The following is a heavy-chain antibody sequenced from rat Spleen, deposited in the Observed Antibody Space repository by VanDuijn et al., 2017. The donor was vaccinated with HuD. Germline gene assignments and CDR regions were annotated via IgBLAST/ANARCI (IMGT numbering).Heavy chain of an antibody. V-gene: IGHV3-1*01. Sequence: EVQLQESGPGLVKPSQSLSLTCSVTGSSISTYYWGWIRKFSGNKMEWMGYIDKSGSTRYNPSIKRRISITKDTSKNKFFLQLNSVTTEDTATYYCARGPVDYWGQGVMVTVSS. CDR2: IDKSGST. CDR3: ARGPVDY. J-gene: IGHJ2*01. CDR1: GSSISTYY.